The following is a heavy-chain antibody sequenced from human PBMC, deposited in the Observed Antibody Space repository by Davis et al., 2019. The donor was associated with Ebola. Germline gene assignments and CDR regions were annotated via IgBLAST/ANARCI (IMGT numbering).Heavy chain of an antibody. J-gene: IGHJ4*02. CDR2: IRSKANSYAT. D-gene: IGHD1-26*01. CDR1: GFTFDDYA. CDR3: TLASGYVDY. Sequence: GESLKISCAASGFTFDDYAMHWVRQASGKGLEWVGRIRSKANSYATAYAASVKGRFTISRDDSKNTAYLQMNSLKTEDTAVYYCTLASGYVDYWGQGTLVTVSS. V-gene: IGHV3-73*01.